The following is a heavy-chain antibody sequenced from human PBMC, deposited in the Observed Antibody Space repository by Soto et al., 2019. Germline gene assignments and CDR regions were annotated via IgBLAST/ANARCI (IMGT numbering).Heavy chain of an antibody. J-gene: IGHJ4*02. D-gene: IGHD2-21*02. CDR3: ARGMYKHIVVVTAELGFDY. Sequence: QVQLVESGGGVVQPGRSLRLSCATSGFTFSSYAMHWVRQAPGKGLEWVAVISYDGSNKYYADSVKGRFTISRDNSKNTLYLQMNSLRAEDTAVYYCARGMYKHIVVVTAELGFDYWGQGTLVTVSS. CDR2: ISYDGSNK. V-gene: IGHV3-30-3*01. CDR1: GFTFSSYA.